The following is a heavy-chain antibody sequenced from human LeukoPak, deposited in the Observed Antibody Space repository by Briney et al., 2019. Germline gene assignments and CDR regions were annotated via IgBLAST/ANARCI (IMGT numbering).Heavy chain of an antibody. D-gene: IGHD3-22*01. CDR3: ARSTKMGDY. CDR2: INQDGSEK. J-gene: IGHJ4*02. V-gene: IGHV3-7*04. CDR1: GFTFSNYG. Sequence: GGSLRLSCAASGFTFSNYGMHWVSQAPGKGLEWVANINQDGSEKYYVDSVKGRFTISRDNAKNSLYVQMNSLRAEDTAVYYCARSTKMGDYWGQGTLVTVSS.